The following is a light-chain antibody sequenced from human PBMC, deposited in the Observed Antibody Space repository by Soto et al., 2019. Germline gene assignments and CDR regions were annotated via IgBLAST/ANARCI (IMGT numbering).Light chain of an antibody. CDR3: LQDSNYPWT. CDR2: AAS. V-gene: IGKV1-6*01. J-gene: IGKJ1*01. Sequence: AIQLTQSPSSLSASVGDRVTITCRASQGISDDLAWFQQKPGKAPNLLTYAASDLHTGVPSRFRGSGSGTDFTLAITNLQAEDFATYYCLQDSNYPWTFGQGTRVETK. CDR1: QGISDD.